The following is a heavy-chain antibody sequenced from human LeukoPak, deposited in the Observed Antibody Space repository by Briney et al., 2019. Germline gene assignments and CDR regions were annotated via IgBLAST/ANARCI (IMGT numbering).Heavy chain of an antibody. CDR2: IYYSGST. V-gene: IGHV4-31*03. CDR3: ARDPGHGDSSGYYLD. J-gene: IGHJ4*02. CDR1: GGSINSGGYY. D-gene: IGHD3-22*01. Sequence: SETLSLTCTVSGGSINSGGYYWSWIRQHPGKGLEWIGYIYYSGSTYYNPSLKSRVTISVDTSKNQFSLKLSSVTAADTAVYYCARDPGHGDSSGYYLDWGQGTLVTVSS.